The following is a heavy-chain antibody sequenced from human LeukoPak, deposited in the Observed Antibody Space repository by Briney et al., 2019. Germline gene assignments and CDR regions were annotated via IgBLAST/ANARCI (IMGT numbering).Heavy chain of an antibody. J-gene: IGHJ6*03. CDR3: ARVLRYCSGGNCYSGGLGYMDV. CDR1: EFTFSSYS. CDR2: ISGRSDDI. Sequence: GGSLRLSCAGSEFTFSSYSMNWVRQAPGKGLEWVSSISGRSDDIYYADSVKGRFTISRDNSKNSLFLQMNSLRAEDTAVYYCARVLRYCSGGNCYSGGLGYMDVWGKGTTVTISS. D-gene: IGHD2-15*01. V-gene: IGHV3-21*04.